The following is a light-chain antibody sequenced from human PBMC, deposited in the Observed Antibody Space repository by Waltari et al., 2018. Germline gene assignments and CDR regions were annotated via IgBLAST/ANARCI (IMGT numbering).Light chain of an antibody. CDR2: NNR. CDR3: QSFDSSLNAVL. CDR1: SSNIGAGYD. Sequence: QSVLTQPPSVSGAPGQRVTISCTGSSSNIGAGYDVHWYQQFPGTAPKLLIYNNRKRPSGVPDRFSGSKSGTSASLAITGLLAEDEADYYCQSFDSSLNAVLFGGGTKLTVL. V-gene: IGLV1-40*01. J-gene: IGLJ2*01.